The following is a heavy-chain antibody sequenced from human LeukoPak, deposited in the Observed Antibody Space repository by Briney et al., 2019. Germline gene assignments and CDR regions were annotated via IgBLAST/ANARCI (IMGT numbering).Heavy chain of an antibody. J-gene: IGHJ4*02. CDR3: ARAVTSTEGY. CDR2: LNQDGSEK. CDR1: GFTFSSYW. V-gene: IGHV3-7*03. Sequence: PGGSLRLSCAASGFTFSSYWMTWFRQAPGKGLEWVASLNQDGSEKYYVDSVKGRFTISRDNAQKSLYLEMKSLSAKDTAVYYCARAVTSTEGYWGQGTLVTVSS.